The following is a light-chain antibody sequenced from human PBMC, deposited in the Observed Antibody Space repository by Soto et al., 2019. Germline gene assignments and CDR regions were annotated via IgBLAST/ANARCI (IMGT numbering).Light chain of an antibody. J-gene: IGKJ4*01. V-gene: IGKV3-20*01. Sequence: EIVLTQSPGTLSLSPGERATLSCRASQSVRSNYLAWYQQKPGQAPRLLIYGASSRATGIPDRFSGTGSGTDFTLTISRLEPEDFAVYYCQQYGNSPTFGGGTKVDI. CDR3: QQYGNSPT. CDR2: GAS. CDR1: QSVRSNY.